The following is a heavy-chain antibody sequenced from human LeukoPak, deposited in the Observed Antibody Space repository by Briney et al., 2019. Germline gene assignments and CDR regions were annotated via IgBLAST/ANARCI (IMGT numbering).Heavy chain of an antibody. CDR3: TTPYYYDSSGYPY. D-gene: IGHD3-22*01. CDR1: GFTFSNAW. J-gene: IGHJ4*02. Sequence: PGGSLRHSCAASGFTFSNAWMSWVRQAPGKGLEWVGRIKSKTDGGTTDYAAPVKGRFTISRDDSKNTLYLQMNSLKTEDTAVYYCTTPYYYDSSGYPYWGQGTLVTVSS. CDR2: IKSKTDGGTT. V-gene: IGHV3-15*01.